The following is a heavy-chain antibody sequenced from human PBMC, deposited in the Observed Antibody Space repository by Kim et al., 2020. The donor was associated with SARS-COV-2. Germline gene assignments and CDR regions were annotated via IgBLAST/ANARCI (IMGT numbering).Heavy chain of an antibody. Sequence: SETLSLTCTVSGGSISSSSYYWGWIRQPPGKGLEWIGSIYYSGSTYYNPSLKSRVTISVDTSKNQFSLKLSSVTAADTAVYYCARDIAARPRLDYWGQGT. V-gene: IGHV4-39*07. J-gene: IGHJ4*02. CDR2: IYYSGST. CDR1: GGSISSSSYY. D-gene: IGHD6-6*01. CDR3: ARDIAARPRLDY.